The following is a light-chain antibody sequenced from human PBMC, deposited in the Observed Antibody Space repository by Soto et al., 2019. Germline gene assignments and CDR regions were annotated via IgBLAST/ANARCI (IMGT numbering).Light chain of an antibody. Sequence: DIQITQSPSTLSGSVGERVTITCRSSQTISSWLAWYQQKPGKAPNLLIYKASSLQSGVPSRFSGSGSGTEFTLTISSLQPDDFATDYCQQYHRYSITSGQGTRLELK. CDR3: QQYHRYSIT. CDR1: QTISSW. CDR2: KAS. J-gene: IGKJ5*01. V-gene: IGKV1-5*03.